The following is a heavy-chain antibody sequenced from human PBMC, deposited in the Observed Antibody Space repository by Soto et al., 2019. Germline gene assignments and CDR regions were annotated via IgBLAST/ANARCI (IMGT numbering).Heavy chain of an antibody. J-gene: IGHJ2*01. V-gene: IGHV1-18*01. CDR2: ISAYNGNT. Sequence: QGQLVQSGSEVKKPGASVKVSCKASGYTFTNYGMSWVRQAPGQGLEWMGWISAYNGNTNHAQNFQGRVTMTTDTSTNTAYMELRSLRSDDTAVYYCARCYCSVGSCYSCWHFDLWGRGALVTVSS. CDR1: GYTFTNYG. D-gene: IGHD2-15*01. CDR3: ARCYCSVGSCYSCWHFDL.